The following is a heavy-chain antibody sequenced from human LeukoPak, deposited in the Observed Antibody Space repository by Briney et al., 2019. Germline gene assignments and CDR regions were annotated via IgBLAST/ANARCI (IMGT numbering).Heavy chain of an antibody. V-gene: IGHV4-34*01. CDR2: INHSGST. CDR1: GGSFSGYY. Sequence: PSETLSLTCAVYGGSFSGYYWGWIRQPPGKGLEWIGEINHSGSTNYNPSLKSRVTISVDTSKNQFSLKLSSVTAADTAVYYCASGRLSNYYYYYMDVWGKGTTVTVSS. CDR3: ASGRLSNYYYYYMDV. J-gene: IGHJ6*03. D-gene: IGHD2/OR15-2a*01.